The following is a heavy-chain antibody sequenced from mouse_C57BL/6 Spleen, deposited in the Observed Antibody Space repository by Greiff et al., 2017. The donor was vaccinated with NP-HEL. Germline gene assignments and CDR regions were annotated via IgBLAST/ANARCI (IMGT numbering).Heavy chain of an antibody. D-gene: IGHD2-4*01. CDR3: ARQGDYDGYYYAMDY. CDR1: GFTFSSYG. CDR2: ISSGGSYT. Sequence: DVMLVESGGDLVKPGGSLKLSCAASGFTFSSYGMSWVRQTPDKRLEWVATISSGGSYTYYPDSVKGRFTISRDNAKNTLYLQMSSLKSEDTAMYYCARQGDYDGYYYAMDYWGQGTSVTVSS. J-gene: IGHJ4*01. V-gene: IGHV5-6*02.